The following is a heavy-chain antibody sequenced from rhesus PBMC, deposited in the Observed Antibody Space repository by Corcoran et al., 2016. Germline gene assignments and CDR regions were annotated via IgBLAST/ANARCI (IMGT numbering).Heavy chain of an antibody. Sequence: QVQLQESGPGLVKPSETLSLTCAVSGGSLSDDYYWSWIRQPPGKGLEWIGYIYGSGGGTNYNPSLKNRVTSSIDTSKNQCSLKLSSVTAADTAVYYCAREGAGTALFFDWGQGVLVTVSS. CDR1: GGSLSDDYY. D-gene: IGHD1-20*01. V-gene: IGHV4-106*01. J-gene: IGHJ4*01. CDR2: IYGSGGGT. CDR3: AREGAGTALFFD.